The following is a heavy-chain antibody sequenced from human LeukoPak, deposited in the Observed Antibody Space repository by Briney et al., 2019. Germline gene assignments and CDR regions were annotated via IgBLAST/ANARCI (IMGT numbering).Heavy chain of an antibody. CDR1: GFTVSSNY. CDR2: IYSGGST. CDR3: ARVPNNYYDSSGYSDY. D-gene: IGHD3-22*01. J-gene: IGHJ4*02. Sequence: GGSLRLSCAASGFTVSSNYMSWVRQAPGKGLEWVSVIYSGGSTYYADSVKGRFTISRDNSKNTLYLQMNSLRAEDTAVYYCARVPNNYYDSSGYSDYWGQGTLVTVSS. V-gene: IGHV3-66*01.